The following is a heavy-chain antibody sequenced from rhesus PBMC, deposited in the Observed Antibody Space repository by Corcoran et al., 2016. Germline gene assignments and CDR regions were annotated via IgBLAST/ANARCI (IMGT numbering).Heavy chain of an antibody. CDR2: IYGNSAST. J-gene: IGHJ2*01. V-gene: IGHV4-73*01. CDR1: GGSLSGYYY. Sequence: QVQLPQWGEGLVKPSETLSLTCAVSGGSLSGYYYWLWIRQPPRHGLEWIGYIYGNSASTNYNPALKNRVTISKDTSKNQFSLKLSSVTAADTAVYYCARVGGIHPGRYFDLWGPGTPITISS. CDR3: ARVGGIHPGRYFDL. D-gene: IGHD1-1-1*01.